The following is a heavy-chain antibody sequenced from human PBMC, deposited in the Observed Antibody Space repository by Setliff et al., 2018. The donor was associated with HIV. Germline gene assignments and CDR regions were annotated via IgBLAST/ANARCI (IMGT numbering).Heavy chain of an antibody. CDR3: NIYYYYYMDV. V-gene: IGHV4-38-2*01. Sequence: PSETLSLTCAVSGYSISSGCYGGWIRQPPGKGLELIGEINHSGSTNYNPSLKSRVTISVDTSKNQFSLKLSSVTAADTAVYYCNIYYYYYMDVWGKGTTVTVSS. CDR1: GYSISSGCY. CDR2: INHSGST. J-gene: IGHJ6*03.